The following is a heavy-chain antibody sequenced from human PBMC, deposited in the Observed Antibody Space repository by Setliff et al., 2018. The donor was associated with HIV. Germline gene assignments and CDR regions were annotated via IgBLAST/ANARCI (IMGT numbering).Heavy chain of an antibody. CDR1: GGTFSSYA. D-gene: IGHD5-18*01. Sequence: SVKVSCKDSGGTFSSYAISWVRQAPGQGLEWMGGIIPTLGIANYAQKFQGRVTITADKSTSTAYMELSSLRSEDTAVYYCARRAAMVAYYFDYWGQGTLVTVSS. J-gene: IGHJ4*02. CDR2: IIPTLGIA. V-gene: IGHV1-69*10. CDR3: ARRAAMVAYYFDY.